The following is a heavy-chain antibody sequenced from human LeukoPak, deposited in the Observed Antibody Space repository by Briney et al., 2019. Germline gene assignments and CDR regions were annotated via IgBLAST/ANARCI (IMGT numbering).Heavy chain of an antibody. CDR2: IYSGGST. J-gene: IGHJ1*01. V-gene: IGHV3-53*01. CDR3: ATGYWTEYFQH. Sequence: GGSLRLSCAASGFTVSSNYMSWVRQAPGKGLEWVSVIYSGGSTYYADSVKGRFTISRDNSKNTLYLQMNSLRDEDTAVYYCATGYWTEYFQHWGQGTLVTVSS. CDR1: GFTVSSNY. D-gene: IGHD6-13*01.